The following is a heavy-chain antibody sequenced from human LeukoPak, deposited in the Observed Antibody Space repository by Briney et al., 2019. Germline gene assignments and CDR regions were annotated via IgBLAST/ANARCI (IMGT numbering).Heavy chain of an antibody. J-gene: IGHJ6*03. Sequence: SETLSLTCTVSGGSISSSSYYWGWMRQPPGKGLEWIGYIYYSGSTNYNPSLKSRVTISVDTSKNQFSLKLSSVTAADTAVYYCARSSGSSSLYYYYYYMDVWGKGTTVTVSS. D-gene: IGHD6-6*01. V-gene: IGHV4-61*05. CDR3: ARSSGSSSLYYYYYYMDV. CDR1: GGSISSSSYY. CDR2: IYYSGST.